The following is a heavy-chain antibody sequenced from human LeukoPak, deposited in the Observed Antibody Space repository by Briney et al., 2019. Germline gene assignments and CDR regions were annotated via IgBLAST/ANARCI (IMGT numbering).Heavy chain of an antibody. D-gene: IGHD3-3*01. CDR3: ARAYYDFWSGYGPDGFDI. J-gene: IGHJ3*02. Sequence: SQTLSLTCAFSVDSHSSNSAAWHWVRQSPSRGLEWLGRTYYRSKWYNDYAVYVKSQITNNPDTCKNQFSLQLNSVTPEDTAVYYCARAYYDFWSGYGPDGFDIWGQGTMVTVSS. V-gene: IGHV6-1*01. CDR2: TYYRSKWYN. CDR1: VDSHSSNSAA.